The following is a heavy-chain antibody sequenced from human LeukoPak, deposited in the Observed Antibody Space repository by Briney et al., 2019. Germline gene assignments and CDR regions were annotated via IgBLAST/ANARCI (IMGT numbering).Heavy chain of an antibody. J-gene: IGHJ4*02. CDR3: ARGRYSGSRYSFDY. CDR2: MNANSGNT. CDR1: GYIFNNSD. V-gene: IGHV1-8*03. D-gene: IGHD1-26*01. Sequence: ASVKVSCKASGYIFNNSDVNWVRQATGQGLEWMGWMNANSGNTGYAQKFQGRVTITRNTSISTAYVELSSLTSEDTAVYYCARGRYSGSRYSFDYWGQGTLVTVSS.